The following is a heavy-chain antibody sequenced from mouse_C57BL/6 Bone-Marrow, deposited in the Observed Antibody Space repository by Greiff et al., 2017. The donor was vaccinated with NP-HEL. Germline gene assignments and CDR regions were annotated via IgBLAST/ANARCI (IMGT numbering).Heavy chain of an antibody. D-gene: IGHD2-5*01. CDR1: GYSITSGYY. V-gene: IGHV3-6*01. J-gene: IGHJ2*01. CDR3: ARGYYSNYVGY. Sequence: ESGPGLVKPSQSLSLTCSVSGYSITSGYYWNWIRQFPGNKLEWMGYISYDGSNNYNPSLKNRISITRDTSKNQFFLKLNTVTTEDTAAYYCARGYYSNYVGYWGQGTTLTVSS. CDR2: ISYDGSN.